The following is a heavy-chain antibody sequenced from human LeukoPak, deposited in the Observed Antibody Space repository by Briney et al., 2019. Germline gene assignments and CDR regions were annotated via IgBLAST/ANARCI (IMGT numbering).Heavy chain of an antibody. Sequence: PGGSLRLSCAASGFTFSSYSMNWVRQAPGKGLEWVSYMSSSSSNAFYTDSVKGRFTMSRDNGRKSLYLQMNSLRAEDTAVYYCAELGITMIGGVWGKGTTVTISS. D-gene: IGHD3-10*02. CDR3: AELGITMIGGV. V-gene: IGHV3-48*01. CDR1: GFTFSSYS. CDR2: MSSSSSNA. J-gene: IGHJ6*04.